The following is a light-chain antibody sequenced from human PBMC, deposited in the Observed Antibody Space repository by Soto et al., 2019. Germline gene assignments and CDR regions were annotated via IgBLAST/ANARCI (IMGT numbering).Light chain of an antibody. CDR1: SSDVGAYNY. V-gene: IGLV2-8*01. J-gene: IGLJ2*01. CDR2: EVN. CDR3: RSYPGRINFVI. Sequence: QSARTQPPSASGSLGQSVTMSCTGTSSDVGAYNYVSWYQLHPDKAPKPIISEVNKRPSGVTDRFSGSKSGNTASLTVSGFQAGDEAHYYCRSYPGRINFVILGGGNKLTVL.